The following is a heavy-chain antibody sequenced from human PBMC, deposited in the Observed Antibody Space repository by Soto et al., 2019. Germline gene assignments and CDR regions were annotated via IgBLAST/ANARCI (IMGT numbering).Heavy chain of an antibody. Sequence: PGGSLRLSCAASGFTFSSYGMHWVRQAPGKGLEWVAVISYDGSNKYYADSVKGRFTISRDNSKNTLYLQMNSLRAEDTAVYYCAKDHRLLWFGEPHATLGMDVWGQGTTVTVSS. CDR1: GFTFSSYG. CDR2: ISYDGSNK. V-gene: IGHV3-30*18. CDR3: AKDHRLLWFGEPHATLGMDV. D-gene: IGHD3-10*01. J-gene: IGHJ6*02.